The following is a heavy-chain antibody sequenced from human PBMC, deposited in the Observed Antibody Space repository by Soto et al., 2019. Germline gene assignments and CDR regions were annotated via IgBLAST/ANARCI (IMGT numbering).Heavy chain of an antibody. CDR2: INHSGST. Sequence: PSETLSLTCAVYGGSFSGYYWSWIRQPPGKGLEWIGEINHSGSTNYNPSLKSRVTISVDTSKNQFSLKLSSVTAADTAVYYCARETSGYDYAYYYYGMDVWGQGTTVTVSS. CDR1: GGSFSGYY. D-gene: IGHD5-12*01. V-gene: IGHV4-34*01. CDR3: ARETSGYDYAYYYYGMDV. J-gene: IGHJ6*02.